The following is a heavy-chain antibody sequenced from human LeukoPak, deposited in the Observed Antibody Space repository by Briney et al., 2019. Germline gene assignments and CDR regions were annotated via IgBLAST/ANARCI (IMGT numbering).Heavy chain of an antibody. CDR1: GFTFSNYW. J-gene: IGHJ3*02. Sequence: PGGSLRLSCAASGFTFSNYWMSWVRQAPGKGLEWVANIKQDGSEKYYVDSVKRRFTISRDNAKNSLSLQMNSLRAEDTAVYYCARDPIVAQGSDAFDIWGQGTTVIVSS. CDR3: ARDPIVAQGSDAFDI. D-gene: IGHD6-6*01. CDR2: IKQDGSEK. V-gene: IGHV3-7*01.